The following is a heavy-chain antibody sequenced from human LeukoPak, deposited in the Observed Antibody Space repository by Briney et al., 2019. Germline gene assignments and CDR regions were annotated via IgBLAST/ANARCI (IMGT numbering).Heavy chain of an antibody. CDR2: IYHSGST. CDR3: ARAIVLMVYAMDY. V-gene: IGHV4-4*02. CDR1: GGSISSSNW. D-gene: IGHD2-8*01. Sequence: SETLSLTCAVSGGSISSSNWWSWVRQPPGKGLEWIGEIYHSGSTNYNPSLKSRVTISVDKSKNQFSLKLSSLTAADTAVYYCARAIVLMVYAMDYWGQGTLVTVSS. J-gene: IGHJ4*02.